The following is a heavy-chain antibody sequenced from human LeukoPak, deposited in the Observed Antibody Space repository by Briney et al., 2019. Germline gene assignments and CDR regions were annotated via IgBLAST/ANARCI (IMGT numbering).Heavy chain of an antibody. Sequence: SQTLSLTCAISGDSVSSNSAAWNWIRQSPSRGLEWLGRTYYRSKWYNDYAVSVKSRITINPDTSKNQFYLQLNSVTPEDTAVYYCARVGDMITFGGVIVEGYFDYWGQGTLVTVSS. V-gene: IGHV6-1*01. D-gene: IGHD3-16*02. CDR1: GDSVSSNSAA. J-gene: IGHJ4*02. CDR2: TYYRSKWYN. CDR3: ARVGDMITFGGVIVEGYFDY.